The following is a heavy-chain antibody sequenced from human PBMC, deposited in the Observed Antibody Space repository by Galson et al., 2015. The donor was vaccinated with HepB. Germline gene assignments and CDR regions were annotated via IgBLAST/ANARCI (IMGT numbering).Heavy chain of an antibody. Sequence: SLRLSCAASGFTFGSYAMHWVRQAPGKGLEWVAVISYDGSNKNYADSVNGRYTISRDNSKNTLYLQGNSLQADDTAVYYWTRAGYKANGGYSHYWGQGTLVTVSS. CDR3: TRAGYKANGGYSHY. CDR2: ISYDGSNK. J-gene: IGHJ4*02. CDR1: GFTFGSYA. D-gene: IGHD3-22*01. V-gene: IGHV3-30-3*01.